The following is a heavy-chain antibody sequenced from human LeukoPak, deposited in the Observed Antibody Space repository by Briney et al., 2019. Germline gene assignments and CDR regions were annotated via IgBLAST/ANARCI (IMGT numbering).Heavy chain of an antibody. CDR1: GFTFSSYE. Sequence: GGSLRLSCAASGFTFSSYEMNWVRQAPGKGLEWISYTSSGETIYYADSVKGRFTISRDNAKNSLYLQMNSLGDDDTAVYYCARALLYCSGSSCYRTRFDYWGQGTLVTVSS. D-gene: IGHD2-15*01. V-gene: IGHV3-48*03. CDR2: TSSGETI. J-gene: IGHJ4*02. CDR3: ARALLYCSGSSCYRTRFDY.